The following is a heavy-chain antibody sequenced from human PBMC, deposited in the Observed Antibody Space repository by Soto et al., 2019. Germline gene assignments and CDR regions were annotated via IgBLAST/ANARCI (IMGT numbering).Heavy chain of an antibody. V-gene: IGHV1-8*01. CDR1: GYTFTSYD. D-gene: IGHD5-12*01. CDR2: MNPNSGNT. J-gene: IGHJ4*02. Sequence: ASVKVSCKASGYTFTSYDINWLRQATGQGLEWMGWMNPNSGNTGYAQKFQGRVTITADESTSTAYMELSSLRSEDTAVYYCARVRDGYNWVYFDYWGQGTLVTVSS. CDR3: ARVRDGYNWVYFDY.